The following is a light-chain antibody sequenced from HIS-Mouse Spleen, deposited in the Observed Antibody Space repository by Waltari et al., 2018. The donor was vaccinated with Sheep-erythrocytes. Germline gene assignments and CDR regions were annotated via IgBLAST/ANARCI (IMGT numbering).Light chain of an antibody. Sequence: DIQMTQSPSTPSAAVGDSVTITCRASQSISSWLAWYQQKPGKAPKLLIYKASSLESGVPSRFSGSGSGTEFTLTISSLQPDDFATYYCQQYNSYPWTFGKGTKVEIK. V-gene: IGKV1-5*03. CDR2: KAS. CDR1: QSISSW. J-gene: IGKJ1*01. CDR3: QQYNSYPWT.